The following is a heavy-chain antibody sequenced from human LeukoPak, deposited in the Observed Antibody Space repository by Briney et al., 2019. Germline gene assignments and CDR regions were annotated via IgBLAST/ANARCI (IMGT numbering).Heavy chain of an antibody. CDR1: GGSISSSSYY. D-gene: IGHD3-22*01. CDR2: IYYSGST. J-gene: IGHJ4*02. Sequence: SETLSLTCTVSGGSISSSSYYWGWIRQPPGKGLEWIGSIYYSGSTYYNPSLKSRVTISVDTSKNQFSLKLSSVTAADTAVYYCARGGSSGYPTMIDYRGQGTLVTVSS. CDR3: ARGGSSGYPTMIDY. V-gene: IGHV4-39*07.